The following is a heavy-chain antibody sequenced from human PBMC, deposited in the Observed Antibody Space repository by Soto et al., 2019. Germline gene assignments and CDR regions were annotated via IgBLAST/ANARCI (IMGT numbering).Heavy chain of an antibody. CDR2: INHSGST. CDR1: GGSFSGYY. D-gene: IGHD6-19*01. V-gene: IGHV4-34*01. CDR3: ARLGEWLVPFFDY. Sequence: QVQLQQWGAGLLKPSETLSLTCAVYGGSFSGYYWSWIRQPPGKGLEWIGEINHSGSTNYNPSLKSRVTISVDTSKNQFSLKLGSVTAADTAVYYCARLGEWLVPFFDYWGQGTLVTVSS. J-gene: IGHJ4*02.